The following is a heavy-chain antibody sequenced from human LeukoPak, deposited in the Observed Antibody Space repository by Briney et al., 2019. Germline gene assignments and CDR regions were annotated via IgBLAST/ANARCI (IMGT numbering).Heavy chain of an antibody. V-gene: IGHV4-39*01. Sequence: SETLSLTCTVSGGSISSSSYYWGWIRQPPGKGLEWIGSIYYSGSTYYNPPLKSRVTISVDTSKNQFSLKLSSVTAADTAVYYCARQALGYCSGGSCRTRYFDYWGQGTLVTVSS. J-gene: IGHJ4*02. CDR2: IYYSGST. D-gene: IGHD2-15*01. CDR3: ARQALGYCSGGSCRTRYFDY. CDR1: GGSISSSSYY.